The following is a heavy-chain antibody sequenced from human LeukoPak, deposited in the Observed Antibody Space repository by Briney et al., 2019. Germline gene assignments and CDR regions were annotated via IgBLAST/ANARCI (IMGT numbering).Heavy chain of an antibody. CDR1: GGSFSGYY. CDR2: INHSGST. D-gene: IGHD2-2*01. V-gene: IGHV4-34*01. J-gene: IGHJ4*02. Sequence: PSETLSLNCAVYGGSFSGYYWSWIRQPPGKGLEWIGEINHSGSTNYNPSLKSRVTISVDTSKNQFSLKLSSVTAADTAVYYCARGQGGLYCSSTSCRFDYWGQGTLVTVSS. CDR3: ARGQGGLYCSSTSCRFDY.